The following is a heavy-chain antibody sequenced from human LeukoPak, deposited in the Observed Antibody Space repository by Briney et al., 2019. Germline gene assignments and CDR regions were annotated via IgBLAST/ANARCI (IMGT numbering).Heavy chain of an antibody. CDR2: IYHSGST. J-gene: IGHJ3*02. CDR3: ASVYNWNDVVAFDI. CDR1: GYSISSGYY. D-gene: IGHD1-1*01. Sequence: KSSETLSLTCAVSGYSISSGYYWGWIRQPPGKGLEWIGSIYHSGSTYYNPSLKSRVTISVDTSKNQFSLKLSSVTAADTGVYYCASVYNWNDVVAFDIWGQGTMVTVSS. V-gene: IGHV4-38-2*01.